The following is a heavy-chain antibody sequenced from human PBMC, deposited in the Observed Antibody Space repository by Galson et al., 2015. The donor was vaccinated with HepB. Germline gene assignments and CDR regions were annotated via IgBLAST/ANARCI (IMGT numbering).Heavy chain of an antibody. J-gene: IGHJ5*02. CDR3: ARDRYCSSTSCHGNWFDP. CDR2: IIPIFGTA. CDR1: GGTFSSYA. Sequence: SVKVSCKASGGTFSSYAISWVRQAPGQGLEWMGGIIPIFGTANYAQKFQGRVTITADESTSTAYMELCSLRSEGTAVYYCARDRYCSSTSCHGNWFDPWGQGTLVTVSS. D-gene: IGHD2-2*01. V-gene: IGHV1-69*13.